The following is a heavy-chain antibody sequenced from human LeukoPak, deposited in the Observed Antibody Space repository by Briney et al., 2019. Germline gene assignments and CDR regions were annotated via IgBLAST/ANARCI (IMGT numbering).Heavy chain of an antibody. CDR3: ARGASGVYTVTTSWFDP. V-gene: IGHV1-2*02. D-gene: IGHD4-17*01. Sequence: GASVKVSCKASGYTFTGYYMHWVRQAPGQGLEWMGWINPNSGGTNYARRFQGRVTMTRDTSISTAYMELSRLRSDDTAVYYCARGASGVYTVTTSWFDPWGQGTLVTVSS. CDR1: GYTFTGYY. CDR2: INPNSGGT. J-gene: IGHJ5*02.